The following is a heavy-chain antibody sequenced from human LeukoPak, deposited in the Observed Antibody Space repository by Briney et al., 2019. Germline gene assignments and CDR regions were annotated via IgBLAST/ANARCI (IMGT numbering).Heavy chain of an antibody. D-gene: IGHD3-10*01. CDR3: ARRAYFYASGSLNWFDP. CDR1: GGSFSGYY. J-gene: IGHJ5*02. V-gene: IGHV4-34*01. Sequence: SETLSLTCPVYGGSFSGYYWNWIRQPPGKGLDWIGEINHSGSTNHNPSLKRPVTMSVDMSKNQFFLKLSSVTAADTAVYYCARRAYFYASGSLNWFDPWGQGTLVTVSS. CDR2: INHSGST.